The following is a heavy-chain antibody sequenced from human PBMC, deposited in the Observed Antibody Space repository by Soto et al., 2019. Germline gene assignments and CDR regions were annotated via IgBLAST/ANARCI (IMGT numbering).Heavy chain of an antibody. V-gene: IGHV4-31*03. Sequence: QVQLQESGPGLVKPSQTLSLTCTVSGGSISSGGYYWSWIRQHPGKGLEWIGYIYYSGSTYYNPSLKSRVTISVDTSKNQFSLKLSSVTAADTAVYYCARDKRGYSGYDSYYYYMDVWGKGTTVTVSS. D-gene: IGHD5-12*01. CDR1: GGSISSGGYY. CDR2: IYYSGST. J-gene: IGHJ6*03. CDR3: ARDKRGYSGYDSYYYYMDV.